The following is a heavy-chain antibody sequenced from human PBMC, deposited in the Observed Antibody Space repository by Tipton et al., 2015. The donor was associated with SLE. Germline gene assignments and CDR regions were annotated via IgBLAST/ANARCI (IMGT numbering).Heavy chain of an antibody. CDR3: ARHDYDLNGYYQHYFDY. CDR2: ASHTESVKT. Sequence: TLSLTCAVSGYSISSGYYWGWIRQPPGKGLEWIGCASHTESVKTYYNPSLKSRASLSIDTSRNEVFLRLSSVTGADTAVYYCARHDYDLNGYYQHYFDYWGQGTLVTVSS. V-gene: IGHV4-38-2*01. D-gene: IGHD3-22*01. CDR1: GYSISSGYY. J-gene: IGHJ4*02.